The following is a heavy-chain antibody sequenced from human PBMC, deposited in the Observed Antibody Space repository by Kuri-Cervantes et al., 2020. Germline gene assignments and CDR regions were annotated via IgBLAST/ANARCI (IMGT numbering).Heavy chain of an antibody. CDR2: IYWDEDK. Sequence: SLKISCTVSGGPISSSSYYWGWIRQPPGKGLEWLALIYWDEDKRYSPSLKSRLTITKDTSKNQVVLTMTNMDPVDTATYYCAHSDYGGTTSGGMDVWGQGTTVTVSS. D-gene: IGHD4-23*01. V-gene: IGHV2-5*02. J-gene: IGHJ6*02. CDR1: GGPISSSSYY. CDR3: AHSDYGGTTSGGMDV.